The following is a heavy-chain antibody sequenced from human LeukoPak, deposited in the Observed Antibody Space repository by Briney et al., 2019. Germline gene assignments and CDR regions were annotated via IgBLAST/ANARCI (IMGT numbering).Heavy chain of an antibody. Sequence: ANYAQKFQGRVTITADESTGTAHMELRSLRSEDTAVYYCARDPPDPWGQGTLVTVSS. J-gene: IGHJ5*02. V-gene: IGHV1-69*01. CDR3: ARDPPDP. CDR2: A.